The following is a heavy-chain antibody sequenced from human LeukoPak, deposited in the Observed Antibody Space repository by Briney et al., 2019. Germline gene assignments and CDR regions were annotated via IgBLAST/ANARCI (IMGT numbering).Heavy chain of an antibody. Sequence: SETLSLTCAVYGGSFSGYYWSWIRQPPGKGLEWIGEINHSGSTKYNPSLKSRVTISVDTSKNQFSLKLSSVTAADTAVYYCAREYYGSGSYYKAWFDPWGQGTLVTVSS. CDR3: AREYYGSGSYYKAWFDP. V-gene: IGHV4-34*01. D-gene: IGHD3-10*01. J-gene: IGHJ5*02. CDR1: GGSFSGYY. CDR2: INHSGST.